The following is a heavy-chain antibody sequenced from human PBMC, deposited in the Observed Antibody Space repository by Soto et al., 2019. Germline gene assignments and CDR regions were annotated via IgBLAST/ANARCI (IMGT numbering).Heavy chain of an antibody. J-gene: IGHJ3*02. CDR1: RFSFRSYA. CDR3: AKKYYYDSSGYYYRRPDDAFDI. CDR2: ISGSGGST. Sequence: HCGCLRLSCASCRFSFRSYAMSLARPAPGKGLEWVSAISGSGGSTYYADSVKGRFTISRDNSKNTLYLQMNSLRAEDTAVYYCAKKYYYDSSGYYYRRPDDAFDIWGQGTMVTVSS. D-gene: IGHD3-22*01. V-gene: IGHV3-23*01.